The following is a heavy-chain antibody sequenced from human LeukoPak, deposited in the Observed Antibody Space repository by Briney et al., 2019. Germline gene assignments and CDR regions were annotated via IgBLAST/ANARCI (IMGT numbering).Heavy chain of an antibody. J-gene: IGHJ3*02. CDR3: AREKRDGYGNDAFDI. CDR1: GGSISSYY. CDR2: IYYSGST. Sequence: SETPSPTCTVSGGSISSYYWSWIRQPPGKGLEWIWYIYYSGSTNYNPSLKSRVTISVDTSKNQFSLKLSSVTAADTAVYYCAREKRDGYGNDAFDIWGQGTMVTVSS. D-gene: IGHD5-24*01. V-gene: IGHV4-59*01.